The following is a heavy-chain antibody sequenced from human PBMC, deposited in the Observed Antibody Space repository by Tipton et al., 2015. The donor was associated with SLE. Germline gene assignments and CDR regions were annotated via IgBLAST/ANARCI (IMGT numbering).Heavy chain of an antibody. V-gene: IGHV4-34*01. CDR1: GGSFSGYY. CDR3: ARTAAAGPGYYYGMDV. CDR2: INHSGST. J-gene: IGHJ6*02. D-gene: IGHD6-13*01. Sequence: TLSLTCAVFGGSFSGYYWSWIRQPPGKGLEWIGEINHSGSTNYNPSLKSRVTISVDTSKNQFSLKLSSVTAADTAVYYCARTAAAGPGYYYGMDVWGQGTTVTVSS.